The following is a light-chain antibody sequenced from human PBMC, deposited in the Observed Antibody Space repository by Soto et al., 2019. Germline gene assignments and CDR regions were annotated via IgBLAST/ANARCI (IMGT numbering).Light chain of an antibody. Sequence: DIQMTQSPSSLSASVGDRVTITCRASQSISSYLNWYQQKPGKAPNLLIYDASSLESGVPSRFSGSGSGTEFTLTISSLQPGDFATYYRQQYNTFWTFGQGTKVDI. CDR1: QSISSY. CDR3: QQYNTFWT. J-gene: IGKJ1*01. CDR2: DAS. V-gene: IGKV1-5*01.